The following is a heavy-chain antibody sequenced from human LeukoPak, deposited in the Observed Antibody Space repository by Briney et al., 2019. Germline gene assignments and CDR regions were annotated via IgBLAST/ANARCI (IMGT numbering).Heavy chain of an antibody. CDR3: ARGASTGLDP. J-gene: IGHJ5*02. D-gene: IGHD1-1*01. Sequence: GGSLRLSCAASGFTFSRYDMHWVRQATGEGLEWVSGIGTAGDIYYLGSVKGRFTLSREDAKNSLYLQMNNLRAGDTAVYYCARGASTGLDPWGQGTLVTVSS. V-gene: IGHV3-13*04. CDR1: GFTFSRYD. CDR2: IGTAGDI.